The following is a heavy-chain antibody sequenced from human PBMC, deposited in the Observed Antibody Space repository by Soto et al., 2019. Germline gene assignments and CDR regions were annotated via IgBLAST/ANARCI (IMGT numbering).Heavy chain of an antibody. V-gene: IGHV4-39*01. Sequence: SLTCTVSGGSISSSSSYWGWIRQPPGKGLEWIGSIYYSGSTYYNPSLKSRVTISVDTSKNQFSLKLSSVTAADTAVYYCARRPRSLMYSSGREEPYFDYWGQGTPVTVSS. CDR3: ARRPRSLMYSSGREEPYFDY. J-gene: IGHJ4*02. D-gene: IGHD6-19*01. CDR1: GGSISSSSSY. CDR2: IYYSGST.